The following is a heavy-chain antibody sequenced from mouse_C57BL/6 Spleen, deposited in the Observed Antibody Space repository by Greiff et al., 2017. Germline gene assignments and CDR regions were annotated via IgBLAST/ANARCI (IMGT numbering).Heavy chain of an antibody. CDR3: ARSYYGSSYWYFDV. D-gene: IGHD1-1*01. J-gene: IGHJ1*03. V-gene: IGHV5-17*01. Sequence: EVQLVESGGGLVKPGGSLKLSCAASGFTFSDYGMHWVRQAPEKGLEWVAYISSGSSTIYYADTVKGRFTIARDNAKNTLFLQMTSLRSEDAAMYYCARSYYGSSYWYFDVWGTGTTVTVSS. CDR1: GFTFSDYG. CDR2: ISSGSSTI.